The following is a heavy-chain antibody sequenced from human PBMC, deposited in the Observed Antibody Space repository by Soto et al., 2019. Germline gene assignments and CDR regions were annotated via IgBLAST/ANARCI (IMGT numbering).Heavy chain of an antibody. CDR1: GDSVSSNSAA. D-gene: IGHD1-26*01. CDR3: ARGEQYSGRIFDY. V-gene: IGHV6-1*01. J-gene: IGHJ4*02. CDR2: TYYRSKWYN. Sequence: HTLSLTCGISGDSVSSNSAAWNWLRQSPSRGLEWLGRTYYRSKWYNDYAVSVESRITINPDTSKNHFSLQLNFVTPEDTAVYFCARGEQYSGRIFDYWGQGTLVTVSS.